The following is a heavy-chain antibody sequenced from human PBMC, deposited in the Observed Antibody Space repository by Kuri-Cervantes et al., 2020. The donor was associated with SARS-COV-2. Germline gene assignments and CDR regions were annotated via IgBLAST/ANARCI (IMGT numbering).Heavy chain of an antibody. CDR2: INHSGST. D-gene: IGHD4-11*01. CDR3: ARYDYSNYGMDV. V-gene: IGHV4-34*01. CDR1: GGSISSYY. Sequence: SETLSLTCTVSGGSISSYYWSWIRQPPGKGLEWIGEINHSGSTNYNPSLKSRVTISVDTSKNQFSLKLSSVTAADTAVYYCARYDYSNYGMDVWGQGTTVTVSS. J-gene: IGHJ6*02.